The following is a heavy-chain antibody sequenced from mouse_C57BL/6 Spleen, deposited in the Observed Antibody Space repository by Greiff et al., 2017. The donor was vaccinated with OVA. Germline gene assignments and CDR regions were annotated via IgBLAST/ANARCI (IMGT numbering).Heavy chain of an antibody. CDR2: IYPSDSET. CDR1: GYTFTSYW. V-gene: IGHV1-61*01. J-gene: IGHJ2*01. Sequence: QVQLQQPGAELVRPGSSVKLSCKASGYTFTSYWMDWVKQRPGQGLEWIGNIYPSDSETHYNHKFKDKATLTVDKSSSTAYMQLSSLTSEDSAVYYCARMGRPPYYFDYWGQGTTLTVSS. D-gene: IGHD4-1*01. CDR3: ARMGRPPYYFDY.